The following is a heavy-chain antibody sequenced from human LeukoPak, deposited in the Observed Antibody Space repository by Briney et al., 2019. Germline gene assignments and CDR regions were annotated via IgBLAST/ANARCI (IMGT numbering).Heavy chain of an antibody. V-gene: IGHV3-74*01. CDR3: ARDISSSSTWFDP. D-gene: IGHD6-6*01. Sequence: GGSLRLSCAASGFTFSSYWMHWVRQAPGKGLVWVSRINSDGSSIGYADSVKGRFTISRDNAKNTLYLQMNSLRAEDTAVYYCARDISSSSTWFDPWGQGTLVTVSS. J-gene: IGHJ5*02. CDR2: INSDGSSI. CDR1: GFTFSSYW.